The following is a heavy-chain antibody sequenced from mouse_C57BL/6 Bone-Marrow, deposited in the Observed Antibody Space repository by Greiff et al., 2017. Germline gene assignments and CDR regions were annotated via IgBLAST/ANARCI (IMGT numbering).Heavy chain of an antibody. CDR1: GYTFTDYY. Sequence: LVESGAELVRPGASVKLSCKASGYTFTDYYINWVKQRPGQGLEWIARIYPGSGNTYYNEKFKGKATLTAEKSSSTAYMQLSSLTSEDSAVYFCARKELRYAMDYWGQGTSVTVSS. D-gene: IGHD1-1*01. J-gene: IGHJ4*01. V-gene: IGHV1-76*01. CDR2: IYPGSGNT. CDR3: ARKELRYAMDY.